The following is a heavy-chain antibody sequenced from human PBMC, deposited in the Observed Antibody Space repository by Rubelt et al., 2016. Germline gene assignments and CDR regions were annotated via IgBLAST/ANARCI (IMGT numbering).Heavy chain of an antibody. D-gene: IGHD5-18*01. CDR2: FYSSGST. CDR3: ARYSYGLVMGGNNWFDP. J-gene: IGHJ5*02. CDR1: GGSISSYY. V-gene: IGHV4-59*01. Sequence: QVQLQESGPGLVKPSETLSLTCPVSGGSISSYYWRWIRPPPGKGLAWIGEFYSSGSTNYNPPPDGRVHTKEQRSSTRFSLKRRSVTGADTVVSYCARYSYGLVMGGNNWFDPWGQGTLVTVSS.